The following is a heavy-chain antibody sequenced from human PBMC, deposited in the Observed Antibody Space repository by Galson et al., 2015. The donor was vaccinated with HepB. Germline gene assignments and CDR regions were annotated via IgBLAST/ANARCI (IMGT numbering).Heavy chain of an antibody. CDR2: ISDRSGST. CDR3: AKALRGYSYYDS. CDR1: GFTFSNYA. J-gene: IGHJ4*02. V-gene: IGHV3-23*01. D-gene: IGHD5-18*01. Sequence: SLRLSCAASGFTFSNYAMSWVRLAPGKGLEWVSDISDRSGSTDYADSVKGRFIISRDNSKNTLFLQMNSLRVEDTALYYCAKALRGYSYYDSWGQGTLVTVSS.